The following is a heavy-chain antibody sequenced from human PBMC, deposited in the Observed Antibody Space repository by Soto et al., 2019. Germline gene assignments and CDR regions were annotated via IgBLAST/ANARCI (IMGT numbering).Heavy chain of an antibody. CDR2: MYHSGTF. J-gene: IGHJ5*02. Sequence: SETLSLTCAVSGGSIGGVGYSWSWIRQPPGGGLEWIGYMYHSGTFLKSPSLKTRLTMSLDMSKNQFSLTLNSMTAADTAVYYCARALFYSGSGNYYNLMFDAWGQGIQVTVSS. V-gene: IGHV4-30-2*01. CDR1: GGSIGGVGYS. CDR3: ARALFYSGSGNYYNLMFDA. D-gene: IGHD3-10*01.